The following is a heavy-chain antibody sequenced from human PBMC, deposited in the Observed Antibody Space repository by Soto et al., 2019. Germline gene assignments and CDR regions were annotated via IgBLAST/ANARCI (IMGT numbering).Heavy chain of an antibody. CDR3: ESSDYYDSSGYLYY. CDR1: GGSSTRYS. J-gene: IGHJ4*02. Sequence: PSETLSLTCPVSGGSSTRYSRSWIRQPPGKGLEWIGYIYYSGSTNYNPSLKSRVTISVDTSKNQFSLKLSSVTAADTAVYYRESSDYYDSSGYLYYWGQGTLVTGSS. CDR2: IYYSGST. D-gene: IGHD3-22*01. V-gene: IGHV4-59*01.